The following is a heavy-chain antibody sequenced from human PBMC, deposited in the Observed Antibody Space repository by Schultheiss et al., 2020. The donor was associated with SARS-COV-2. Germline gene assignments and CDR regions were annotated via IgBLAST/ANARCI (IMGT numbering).Heavy chain of an antibody. CDR3: ASGVYSSGWRLDY. D-gene: IGHD6-19*01. V-gene: IGHV3-33*08. J-gene: IGHJ4*02. Sequence: SLRLSCAASGFTFSSYWMHWVRQAPGKGLEWVAVIWYDGSYKYYADSVKGRFTISRDNSKNTVYLQMDSLRAEDTALYYCASGVYSSGWRLDYWGQGTVVTVSS. CDR1: GFTFSSYW. CDR2: IWYDGSYK.